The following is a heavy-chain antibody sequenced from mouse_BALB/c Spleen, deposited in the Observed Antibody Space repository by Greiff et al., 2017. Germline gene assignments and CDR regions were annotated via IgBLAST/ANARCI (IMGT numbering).Heavy chain of an antibody. CDR3: KTTMITTVYAMDY. CDR2: ISSGSSTI. J-gene: IGHJ4*01. CDR1: GFTFSSFG. V-gene: IGHV5-17*02. Sequence: EVQVVESGGGLVQPGGSRKLSCAASGFTFSSFGMHWVRQAPEKGLEWVAYISSGSSTIYYADTVKGRFTISRDNPKNTLFLQMTSLRSEDTAMYYCKTTMITTVYAMDYWGQGTSVTVSS. D-gene: IGHD2-4*01.